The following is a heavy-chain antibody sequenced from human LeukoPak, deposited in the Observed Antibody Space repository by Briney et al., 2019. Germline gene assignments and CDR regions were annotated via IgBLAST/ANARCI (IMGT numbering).Heavy chain of an antibody. J-gene: IGHJ4*02. Sequence: GGSLRLSCAASGFTFSSYGMHWVRQAPGKGLEWVAVISYDGSNKYYADSVKGRFTISRDNSKNTLYLQVNSLRAEDTAVYYCAKGPLVGAPFDYWGQGTLVTVSS. CDR3: AKGPLVGAPFDY. CDR1: GFTFSSYG. CDR2: ISYDGSNK. V-gene: IGHV3-30*18. D-gene: IGHD1-26*01.